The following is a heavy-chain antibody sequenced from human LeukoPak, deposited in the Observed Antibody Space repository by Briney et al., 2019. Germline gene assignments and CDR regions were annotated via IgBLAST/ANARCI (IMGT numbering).Heavy chain of an antibody. V-gene: IGHV3-30*02. CDR3: AKDRATRDDY. Sequence: GGSLRLSCAASGFTFSSYGMHWVRQAPGKGLEWVAFIRYDGSNKYYADSVKGRFTISRDNSKNTLYMQMNSLRAEDTAVYYCAKDRATRDDYWGQGTLVTVSS. J-gene: IGHJ4*02. CDR1: GFTFSSYG. D-gene: IGHD5-24*01. CDR2: IRYDGSNK.